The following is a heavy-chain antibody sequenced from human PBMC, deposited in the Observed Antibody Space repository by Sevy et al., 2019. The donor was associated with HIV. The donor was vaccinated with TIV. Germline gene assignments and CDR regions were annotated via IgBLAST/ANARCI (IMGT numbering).Heavy chain of an antibody. D-gene: IGHD5-18*01. CDR3: ARGEGDSYGYAPRV. Sequence: GGSLRLSCAASGFTFSNYAMHWVRQAPGKGLEWVAVIWYDGTIKYYIDSVEGRFTISRDNSKNTLYLQMSSLRVEHTAVYYCARGEGDSYGYAPRVWGQGTLVTVSS. J-gene: IGHJ4*02. CDR1: GFTFSNYA. CDR2: IWYDGTIK. V-gene: IGHV3-33*01.